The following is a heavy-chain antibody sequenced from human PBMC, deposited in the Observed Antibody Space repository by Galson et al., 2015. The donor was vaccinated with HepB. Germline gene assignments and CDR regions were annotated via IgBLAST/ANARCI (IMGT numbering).Heavy chain of an antibody. D-gene: IGHD2/OR15-2a*01. CDR3: ATIALSEYNSAWPGDH. CDR1: GFTFDTYA. V-gene: IGHV3-23*01. J-gene: IGHJ4*02. CDR2: ISVTGGTNK. Sequence: SLRLSCAASGFTFDTYAMSWVRQAPGKGLEWVSAISVTGGTNKNYADSLRGRFTIPRDNSKNTLYPQVDSLRAEDTAIYYCATIALSEYNSAWPGDHWGQGTRVSVSS.